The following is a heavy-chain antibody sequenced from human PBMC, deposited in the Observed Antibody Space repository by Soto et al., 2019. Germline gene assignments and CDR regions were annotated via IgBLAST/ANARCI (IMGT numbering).Heavy chain of an antibody. V-gene: IGHV4-39*01. CDR2: IYSSGST. Sequence: QLQLQESGPGLVKPSETLSLTCTVSGGSISSSSYYWGWIRQPPGKGLEWIGSIYSSGSTYYNPSLKSRVTISVDTSKNPFSLKLSFVTAAYTAVYYCARHAPPEKQWLVLGFDPWGQGTLVTVSS. J-gene: IGHJ5*02. CDR1: GGSISSSSYY. D-gene: IGHD6-19*01. CDR3: ARHAPPEKQWLVLGFDP.